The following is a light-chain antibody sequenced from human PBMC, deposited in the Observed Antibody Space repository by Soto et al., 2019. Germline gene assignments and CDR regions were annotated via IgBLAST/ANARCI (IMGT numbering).Light chain of an antibody. V-gene: IGLV2-14*01. CDR3: SSYKRTNSYV. CDR1: GSDVGGYNY. CDR2: EVA. J-gene: IGLJ1*01. Sequence: QSVLTQPPSASGSPGQSITISCTGTGSDVGGYNYVSWYQHHPGKAPKLMIYEVADRPSGVSSRFSGSKSGNTASLTISGLQAEDEADYYCSSYKRTNSYVFGTGTKVTVL.